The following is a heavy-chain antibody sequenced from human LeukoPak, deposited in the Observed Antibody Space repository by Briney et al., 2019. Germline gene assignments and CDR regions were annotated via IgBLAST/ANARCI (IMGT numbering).Heavy chain of an antibody. J-gene: IGHJ4*02. D-gene: IGHD3-22*01. CDR1: GGSFSGYY. CDR3: ARSSYYDSSGPYYFDY. Sequence: SETLSLTCAVYGGSFSGYYWSWIRQPPGKGLEWIGEINHSGSTNYNPSLKSRVTISVDTSKNQFSLKLSSVTAADTAVYYCARSSYYDSSGPYYFDYWGQGTLVTVSS. V-gene: IGHV4-34*01. CDR2: INHSGST.